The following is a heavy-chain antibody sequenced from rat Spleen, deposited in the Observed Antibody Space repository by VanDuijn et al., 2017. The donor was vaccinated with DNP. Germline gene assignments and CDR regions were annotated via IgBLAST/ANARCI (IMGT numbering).Heavy chain of an antibody. J-gene: IGHJ1*01. CDR2: ISPSGGGT. CDR3: ARGSGSPYWSFDF. V-gene: IGHV5-25*01. Sequence: EVQLVESGGGLVQPGRSMSLSCTASGFTFSDYYMAWVRQAPTRGLEWVTSISPSGGGTYYRDSVKGRFTISRDNAKNTLYLQMNSLRSEDTATYYCARGSGSPYWSFDFWGPGTVVTVSS. CDR1: GFTFSDYY. D-gene: IGHD5-1*01.